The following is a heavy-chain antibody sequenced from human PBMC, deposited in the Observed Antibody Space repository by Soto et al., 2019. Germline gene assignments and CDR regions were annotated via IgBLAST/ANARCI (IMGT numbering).Heavy chain of an antibody. V-gene: IGHV4-61*08. CDR2: IYYSGST. CDR1: EGSGSGGGYY. CDR3: ARSDTAMVPFVY. D-gene: IGHD5-18*01. Sequence: SDRCSVAEGSGSGGGYYRISIRQPPGKGLEWIGYIYYSGSTNYNPSLKSRVTISVDTSKNQFSLKLSSVAAADTAVYYCARSDTAMVPFVYWGQGTLVTVSS. J-gene: IGHJ4*02.